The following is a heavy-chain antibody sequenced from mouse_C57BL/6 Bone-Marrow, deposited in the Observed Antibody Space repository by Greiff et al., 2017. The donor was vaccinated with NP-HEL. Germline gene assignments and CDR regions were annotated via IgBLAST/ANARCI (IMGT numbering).Heavy chain of an antibody. J-gene: IGHJ1*03. CDR2: ISSGGDYI. CDR3: TRGGITVVSYWYFDV. Sequence: EVKLVESGEGLVKPGGSLKLSCAASGFTFSSYAMSWVRQTPEKRLEWVAYISSGGDYIYYADTVKGRFTISRDNARNTLYLQMSSLKSEDTAMYYCTRGGITVVSYWYFDVWGTGTTVTVSS. V-gene: IGHV5-9-1*02. CDR1: GFTFSSYA. D-gene: IGHD1-1*01.